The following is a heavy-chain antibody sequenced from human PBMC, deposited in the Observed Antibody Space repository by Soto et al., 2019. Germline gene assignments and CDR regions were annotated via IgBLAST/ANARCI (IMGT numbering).Heavy chain of an antibody. CDR1: GGSFSGYY. CDR3: GRGRSGSYGYFDY. CDR2: INRSGST. Sequence: SETLSLTCAVYGGSFSGYYWSWIRQPPGKGLEWIGEINRSGSTNYNPSLKSRVTISVDTSKNQFSLKLSSVTAADTAVYYCGRGRSGSYGYFDYWGQGPWSPSPQ. J-gene: IGHJ4*03. D-gene: IGHD1-26*01. V-gene: IGHV4-34*01.